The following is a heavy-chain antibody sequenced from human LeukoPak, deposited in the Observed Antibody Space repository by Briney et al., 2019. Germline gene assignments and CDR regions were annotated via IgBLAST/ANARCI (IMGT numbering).Heavy chain of an antibody. CDR3: ARVRSSIWSRQVSIWFDP. CDR2: IKQDGSEK. V-gene: IGHV3-7*01. D-gene: IGHD6-13*01. CDR1: GFTFSSHW. Sequence: GGSLRLSCAASGFTFSSHWMSWVRQAPGKGLEWVANIKQDGSEKFYVHSVKGRFTISRDNAKNSLYLQLNGLRAEDTALYYCARVRSSIWSRQVSIWFDPWGQGTLVTVSS. J-gene: IGHJ5*02.